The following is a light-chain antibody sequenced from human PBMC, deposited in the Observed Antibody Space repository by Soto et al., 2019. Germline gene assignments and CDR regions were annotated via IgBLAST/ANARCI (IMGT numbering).Light chain of an antibody. CDR1: SSDIGGYNY. Sequence: QSALTQPASVSGSPGQSIAISCTGISSDIGGYNYVSWYQQHPGKAPKLMIYDVSNRPSGVSNRFSGSKSGTTATLTISGVQADDEDYYYCNSVTSSLTRVFGGGTQLTVL. J-gene: IGLJ2*01. V-gene: IGLV2-14*01. CDR3: NSVTSSLTRV. CDR2: DVS.